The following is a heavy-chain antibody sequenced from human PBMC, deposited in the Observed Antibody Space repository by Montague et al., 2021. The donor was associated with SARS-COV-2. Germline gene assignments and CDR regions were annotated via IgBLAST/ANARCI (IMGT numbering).Heavy chain of an antibody. V-gene: IGHV4-59*08. CDR3: VRHPHYDGLNGPPDF. D-gene: IGHD3-9*01. CDR2: VLYNKGA. Sequence: SETLSLTCTVSGVSVTDYYWSWTRQPPGKGLEWVGDVLYNKGANFNPSLNSRVAISVDTSKNQFSLRLTSVTAADTALYYCVRHPHYDGLNGPPDFWGQGTLVTVSS. J-gene: IGHJ4*02. CDR1: GVSVTDYY.